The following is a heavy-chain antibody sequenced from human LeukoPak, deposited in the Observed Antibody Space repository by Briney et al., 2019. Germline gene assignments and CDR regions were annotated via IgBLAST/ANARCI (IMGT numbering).Heavy chain of an antibody. CDR2: IFVGSGNT. V-gene: IGHV1-58*02. CDR1: GFTFTSSA. Sequence: VASVTVSCKASGFTFTSSAMQWVRQARGQRLEWIGWIFVGSGNTNYAQKFQERVTITRDMSTSTAYMELSSLRSEDTAVYYCAAEYMTRNYYYGMDVWGQGTTVTVSS. CDR3: AAEYMTRNYYYGMDV. J-gene: IGHJ6*02. D-gene: IGHD1-14*01.